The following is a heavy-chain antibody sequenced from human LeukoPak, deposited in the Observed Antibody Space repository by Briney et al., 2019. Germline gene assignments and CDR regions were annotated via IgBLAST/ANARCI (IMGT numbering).Heavy chain of an antibody. CDR1: RYTFTNYE. V-gene: IGHV1-69*05. J-gene: IGHJ4*02. D-gene: IGHD5-12*01. Sequence: SVKVSCKASRYTFTNYEISWVRQAPGQGLEWMGGIIPIFGTANYAQKFQGRVTITTDESTSTAYMELSSLRSEDTAVYYCARRGYSGYDYDYWGQGTLVTVSS. CDR3: ARRGYSGYDYDY. CDR2: IIPIFGTA.